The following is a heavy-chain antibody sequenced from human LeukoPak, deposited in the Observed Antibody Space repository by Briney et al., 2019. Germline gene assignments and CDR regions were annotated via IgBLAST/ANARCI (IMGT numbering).Heavy chain of an antibody. J-gene: IGHJ5*02. Sequence: PSETLSLTCTVSVSITTYYWSWIRQTPGKGLEWIGNIYHSGRTNYNPSLKSRVTISIDTSKNQFSLQLTSVTAADTAVYYCAKSHRGMEQPWGQGILVTVSS. CDR2: IYHSGRT. CDR1: VSITTYY. D-gene: IGHD3-10*01. V-gene: IGHV4-59*01. CDR3: AKSHRGMEQP.